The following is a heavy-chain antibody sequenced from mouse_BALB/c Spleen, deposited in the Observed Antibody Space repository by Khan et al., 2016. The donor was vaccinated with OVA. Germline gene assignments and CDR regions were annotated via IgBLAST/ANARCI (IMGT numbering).Heavy chain of an antibody. J-gene: IGHJ3*01. Sequence: QVQLKESGPGLVAPSQSLSITCTVSGFSLTGYGVNWVRQPPGKGLEWLGMIWGDGSTDYNSAIKSRLSISKDNSKSQVFLKLNSMQTDDPARYYCARDRYYYGRGLAYWGQGTLVTVSA. CDR3: ARDRYYYGRGLAY. CDR2: IWGDGST. CDR1: GFSLTGYG. D-gene: IGHD1-1*01. V-gene: IGHV2-6-7*01.